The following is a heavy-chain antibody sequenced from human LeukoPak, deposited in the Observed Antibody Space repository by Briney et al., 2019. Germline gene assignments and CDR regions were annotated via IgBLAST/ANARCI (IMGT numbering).Heavy chain of an antibody. CDR2: VFHDGDT. V-gene: IGHV4-34*12. CDR1: GFTFSSYW. J-gene: IGHJ4*02. CDR3: ASVNWNDPYYFDY. Sequence: LRLSCAASGFTFSSYWMSWVRQAPGKGLEWIGRVFHDGDTHYNPSLKSRVTISVDTSKNQFSLKLSPVTAADTAVYYCASVNWNDPYYFDYWGQGTLVTVSS. D-gene: IGHD1-20*01.